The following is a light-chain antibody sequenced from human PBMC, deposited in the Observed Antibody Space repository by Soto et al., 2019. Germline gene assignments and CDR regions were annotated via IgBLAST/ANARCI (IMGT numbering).Light chain of an antibody. J-gene: IGKJ1*01. CDR1: QRISSW. CDR2: KAS. CDR3: QQYSSYWT. V-gene: IGKV1-5*03. Sequence: DIQMTQSPSTLSASVGDRVTITCRASQRISSWLAWYQQKPGKAPKLLIYKASSLESGVPSRFSGSGSGTEFTLTISSLQPDDFATYYCQQYSSYWTFGPGTKVEIK.